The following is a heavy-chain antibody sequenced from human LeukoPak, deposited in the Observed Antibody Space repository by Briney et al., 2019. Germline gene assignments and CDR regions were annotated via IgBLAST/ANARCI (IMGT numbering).Heavy chain of an antibody. CDR2: IYTSGST. CDR1: GGSISSGSYY. V-gene: IGHV4-61*02. D-gene: IGHD5-12*01. CDR3: AREYRRGYDLEWFDP. J-gene: IGHJ5*02. Sequence: SETLSLTCTVSGGSISSGSYYWSWIRQPDGKGLEWIGRIYTSGSTNYNPSLKSRVTISVDTSKNQFSLKLSSVTAADTAVYYCAREYRRGYDLEWFDPWGQGTLVTVSS.